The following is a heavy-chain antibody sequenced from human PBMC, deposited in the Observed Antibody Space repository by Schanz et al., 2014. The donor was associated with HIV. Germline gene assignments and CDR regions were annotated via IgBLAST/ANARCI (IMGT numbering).Heavy chain of an antibody. V-gene: IGHV3-23*01. J-gene: IGHJ4*02. CDR1: GFTFSNYA. CDR3: ASGRVGG. Sequence: EVQLLESGGGLVQPGGSLRLSCEASGFTFSNYAMSWVRQAPGKGLEWVSGISWNSGSIGYADSVKGRFTISRDNARNSLYLQMDSLRVEDTAVYHCASGRVGGWGQGTLVTVSS. D-gene: IGHD1-26*01. CDR2: ISWNSGSI.